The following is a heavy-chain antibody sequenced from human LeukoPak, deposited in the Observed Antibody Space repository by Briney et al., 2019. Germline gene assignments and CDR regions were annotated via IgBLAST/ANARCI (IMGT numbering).Heavy chain of an antibody. CDR1: GYTFTYND. D-gene: IGHD2-15*01. J-gene: IGHJ4*02. CDR2: INPSTGDT. Sequence: ASVKLSCKASGYTFTYNDVNWVRQATGQGLEWMGWINPSTGDTGYAPNFQGRLAMTADTSIKTAYMALSGRTSADTVVYYCARGRAAANWGQGTLVTVSS. V-gene: IGHV1-8*01. CDR3: ARGRAAAN.